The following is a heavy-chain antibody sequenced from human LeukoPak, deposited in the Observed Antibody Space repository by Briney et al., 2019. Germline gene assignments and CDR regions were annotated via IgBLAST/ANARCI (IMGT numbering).Heavy chain of an antibody. CDR1: GGSISSSSYY. D-gene: IGHD6-6*01. V-gene: IGHV4-39*01. Sequence: SETLSLTCTVSGGSISSSSYYWGWIRQPPGKGLEWIGSIYYSGSTYYNPSLKSRVTMSVDTSKNQFSLKLSSVTAADTAVYYCARLGKKLPKYYFDYWGQGTLVTVSS. J-gene: IGHJ4*02. CDR2: IYYSGST. CDR3: ARLGKKLPKYYFDY.